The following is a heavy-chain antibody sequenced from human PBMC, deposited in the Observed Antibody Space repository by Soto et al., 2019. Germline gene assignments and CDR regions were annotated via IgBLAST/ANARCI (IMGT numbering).Heavy chain of an antibody. Sequence: QVQVVESGGGVVQPGKSLRLSCAASGFAFSDFGMHWVRQAPAKGLEWVAVIWHDGKNKDYADYAKGRFTISRDNSRNILYLEMNSLRVEDTAVYYCARDPGQDEAMDYWGQGTLVTVYS. V-gene: IGHV3-33*01. CDR2: IWHDGKNK. CDR1: GFAFSDFG. CDR3: ARDPGQDEAMDY. J-gene: IGHJ4*02.